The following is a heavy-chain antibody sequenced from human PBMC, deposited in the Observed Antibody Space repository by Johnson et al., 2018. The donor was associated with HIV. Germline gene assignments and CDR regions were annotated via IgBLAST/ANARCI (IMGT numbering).Heavy chain of an antibody. Sequence: VLLVVSGGGVVKPGGSLRLSCAASGFTFDDYAMHWVRQAPGKGLEWVSLINWDGDSTYYADSVKGRFTISRDNSKNSLYLQMNSLRAEDTAIYYCAKDWADQDVFDIWGQGTMVTVSS. CDR2: INWDGDST. CDR1: GFTFDDYA. J-gene: IGHJ3*02. V-gene: IGHV3-43D*03. CDR3: AKDWADQDVFDI.